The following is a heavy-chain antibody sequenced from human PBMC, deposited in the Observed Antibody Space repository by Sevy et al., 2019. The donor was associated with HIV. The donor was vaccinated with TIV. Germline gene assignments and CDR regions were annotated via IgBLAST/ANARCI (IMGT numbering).Heavy chain of an antibody. D-gene: IGHD2-15*01. Sequence: ASVKVSCKVSGYTFNTYRIHWVRHAPGEGLEWMGWISPHNGDTNYAQRLQGRVTMLTDTSSSTAYMELKSLRSDDTAVYYCARAYSSGGRCYSLATWGQETLVTVSS. CDR1: GYTFNTYR. V-gene: IGHV1-18*01. CDR2: ISPHNGDT. J-gene: IGHJ5*02. CDR3: ARAYSSGGRCYSLAT.